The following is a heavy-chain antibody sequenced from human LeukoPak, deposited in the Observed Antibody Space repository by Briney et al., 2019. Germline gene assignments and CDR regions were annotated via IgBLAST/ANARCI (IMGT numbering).Heavy chain of an antibody. CDR2: IYYSGST. CDR1: GGSISSGGYY. V-gene: IGHV4-31*03. Sequence: PSETLSLTCTVSGGSISSGGYYWSWIRQHPGKGLEWIGYIYYSGSTYYNPSLKSRVTISVDTSKNQFSLKLSSVAAADTAVYYCAREGCSGGSCSTYFDYWGQGTLVTVSS. D-gene: IGHD2-15*01. CDR3: AREGCSGGSCSTYFDY. J-gene: IGHJ4*02.